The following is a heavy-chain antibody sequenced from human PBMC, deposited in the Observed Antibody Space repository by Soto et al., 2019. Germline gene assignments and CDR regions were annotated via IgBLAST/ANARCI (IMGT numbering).Heavy chain of an antibody. V-gene: IGHV3-7*01. CDR2: IKQDGSEK. Sequence: EVQLVESGGGLVQPGGSLRLSCAASGFTFSSYRMSGVRQAPGKGLEWVANIKQDGSEKYYVDSVKGRFTISRDNAKNSLYLQMNSLRAEDTAVYYCAREAAVAGTPRGAFDIWGQGTMVTVSS. J-gene: IGHJ3*02. D-gene: IGHD6-19*01. CDR3: AREAAVAGTPRGAFDI. CDR1: GFTFSSYR.